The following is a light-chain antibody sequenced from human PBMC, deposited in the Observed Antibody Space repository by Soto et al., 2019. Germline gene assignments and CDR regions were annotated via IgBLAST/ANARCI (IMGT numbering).Light chain of an antibody. J-gene: IGKJ1*01. CDR2: KAS. CDR3: QQYNSDSEA. V-gene: IGKV1-5*03. CDR1: QTISSW. Sequence: DIQMTQSPSTLSVSVGDIVTITCRSSQTISSWLAWYQQKPGKAPKLLIYKASTLKSGVPSRFSGSGSGTEFTLTISSLQPDDFETYYCQQYNSDSEAFGQGTKVDIK.